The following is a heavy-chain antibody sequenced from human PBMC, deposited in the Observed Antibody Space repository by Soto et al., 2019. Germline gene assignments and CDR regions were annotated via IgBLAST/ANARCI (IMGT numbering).Heavy chain of an antibody. D-gene: IGHD6-13*01. V-gene: IGHV4-34*01. CDR2: INHSGST. CDR1: GGSFSGYY. Sequence: SETLSLTCAVYGGSFSGYYRSWIRQPPGKGLEWIGEINHSGSTNYNPSLKSRVTISVDMSKNQFSLKLSSVTAADTAVYYCARAMRIAAAGRGWFDPWGQGTLVTVSS. CDR3: ARAMRIAAAGRGWFDP. J-gene: IGHJ5*02.